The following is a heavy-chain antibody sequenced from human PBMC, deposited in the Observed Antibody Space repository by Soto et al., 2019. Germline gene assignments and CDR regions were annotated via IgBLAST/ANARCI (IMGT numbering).Heavy chain of an antibody. CDR3: ARYELAAAFTS. CDR1: GYTSTNLD. D-gene: IGHD6-13*01. V-gene: IGHV1-8*01. J-gene: IGHJ5*02. Sequence: GASVKVSCKASGYTSTNLDINWVRQATGQGLEWMGWMNPNSDTGCAQKFQGRLTMTRDTSTRTVYMELSSLRSDDTAVYYCARYELAAAFTSWGQGTPVTISS. CDR2: MNPNSDT.